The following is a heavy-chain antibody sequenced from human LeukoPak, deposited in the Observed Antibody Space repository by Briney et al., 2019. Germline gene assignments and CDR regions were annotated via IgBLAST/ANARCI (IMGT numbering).Heavy chain of an antibody. Sequence: ASVKVSCKASGYTFTSYYMHWVRQAPGQGLEWMGIINPSGGSTSYAQKFQGRVTMTRDTSTSTVYMELSSLTSDDAAVYFCARERGYCSDSACYGSDYWGQGTLVTVSS. CDR1: GYTFTSYY. J-gene: IGHJ4*02. CDR3: ARERGYCSDSACYGSDY. CDR2: INPSGGST. V-gene: IGHV1-46*01. D-gene: IGHD2-2*01.